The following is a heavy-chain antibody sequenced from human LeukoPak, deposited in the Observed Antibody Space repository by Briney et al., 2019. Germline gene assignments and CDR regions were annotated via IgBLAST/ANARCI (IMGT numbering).Heavy chain of an antibody. CDR1: GSSISSYY. CDR3: ARRSGDGKRDAFDI. Sequence: SETLSLTCTVSGSSISSYYWSWIRQPPGKGLEWIGYIYYSGSTNYNPSLKSRVTISVDTSKNQFSLKLSSVTAADTAVYYCARRSGDGKRDAFDIWGQGTMVTVSS. J-gene: IGHJ3*02. CDR2: IYYSGST. D-gene: IGHD5-24*01. V-gene: IGHV4-59*08.